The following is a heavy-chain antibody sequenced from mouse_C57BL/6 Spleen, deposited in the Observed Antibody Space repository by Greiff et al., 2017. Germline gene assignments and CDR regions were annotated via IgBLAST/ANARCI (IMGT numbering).Heavy chain of an antibody. CDR3: AKVDRSGYWFAY. CDR1: GYTFTSYW. CDR2: IHPNSGST. Sequence: QFQLQQPGAELVKPGASVKLSCKASGYTFTSYWMHWVKQRPGQGLEWIGMIHPNSGSTNYNEKCKSKATLTVDKSSSTAYMQLSSLTAEDSAVYYCAKVDRSGYWFAYWGQGTLVTVSA. D-gene: IGHD3-2*02. V-gene: IGHV1-64*01. J-gene: IGHJ3*01.